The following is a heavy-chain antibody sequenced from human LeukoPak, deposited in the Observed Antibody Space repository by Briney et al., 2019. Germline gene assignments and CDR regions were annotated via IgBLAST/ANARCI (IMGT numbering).Heavy chain of an antibody. D-gene: IGHD2-2*01. Sequence: SETLSLTCTVSGGSISSSSSYWGWIRQPPGKGLEWIATIYYTGSTYYNPSLKSRVTISVDTSKNRFSLRLSSVTAADTAVYYCAREKVPAATGDYYYMDVWGKGTTVTVSS. CDR2: IYYTGST. CDR1: GGSISSSSSY. J-gene: IGHJ6*03. CDR3: AREKVPAATGDYYYMDV. V-gene: IGHV4-39*07.